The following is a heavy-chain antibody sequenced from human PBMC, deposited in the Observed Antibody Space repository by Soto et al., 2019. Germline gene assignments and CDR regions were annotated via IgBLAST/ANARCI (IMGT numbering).Heavy chain of an antibody. J-gene: IGHJ4*02. V-gene: IGHV3-30-3*01. D-gene: IGHD5-12*01. Sequence: QVQLVESGGGVVQPGRSLRLSCAAAGFTFSSYAMHWVRQAPGTGLEWVAVISYEGSNKYYSDSVKGRFTISRDNSKNTLYLQMNSLRTEDTAVYYCARVLGGMATGPFDYWGQGALVTVSS. CDR2: ISYEGSNK. CDR3: ARVLGGMATGPFDY. CDR1: GFTFSSYA.